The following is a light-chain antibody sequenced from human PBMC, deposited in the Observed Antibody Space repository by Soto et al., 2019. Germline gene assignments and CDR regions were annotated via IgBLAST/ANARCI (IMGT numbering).Light chain of an antibody. CDR1: SSDVGGYNY. Sequence: QSVLAQPASGSGSPGQSITISCTGTSSDVGGYNYVSWYQQHPGKAPKLMLYDVSNRPSGVSNRFSGSKSGNSASLTISGLQAEDEADYYCSSYASSSTYVFGTGTKVTVL. V-gene: IGLV2-14*03. CDR3: SSYASSSTYV. CDR2: DVS. J-gene: IGLJ1*01.